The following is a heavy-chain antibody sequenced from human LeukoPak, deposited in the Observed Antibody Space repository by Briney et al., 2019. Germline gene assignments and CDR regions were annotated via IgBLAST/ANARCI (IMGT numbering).Heavy chain of an antibody. CDR3: ARGRQDVTMILVVMTAVSYYLDV. CDR2: MNPSGST. D-gene: IGHD3-22*01. J-gene: IGHJ6*03. CDR1: GGSFSGYY. V-gene: IGHV4-34*01. Sequence: PSETLSLTCAVYGGSFSGYYWTWMRQTPEKGLEWIGEMNPSGSTSYNPSLKSRDTISVDTSKNQFSLKLSSVTAADMAVYYCARGRQDVTMILVVMTAVSYYLDVWGKGTTVTVS.